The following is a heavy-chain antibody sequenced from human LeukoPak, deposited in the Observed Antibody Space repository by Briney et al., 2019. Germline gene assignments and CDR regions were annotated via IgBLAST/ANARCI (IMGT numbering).Heavy chain of an antibody. Sequence: SQTLSLTCAISGDSVSSNSAAWNWIRQSPSRGLEWLGRTYYRSKWYNDYAVSVKSRITINPDTSKNQFSLKLSSVTAADTAVYYCASPPLKYSSSWHFDYWGQGTLVTVSS. J-gene: IGHJ4*02. V-gene: IGHV6-1*01. CDR2: TYYRSKWYN. CDR1: GDSVSSNSAA. CDR3: ASPPLKYSSSWHFDY. D-gene: IGHD6-13*01.